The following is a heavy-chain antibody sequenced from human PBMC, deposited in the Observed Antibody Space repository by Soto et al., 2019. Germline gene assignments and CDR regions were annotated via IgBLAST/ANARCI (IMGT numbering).Heavy chain of an antibody. Sequence: QVQLVESGGGVVQPGRSLRLSCAASGFTFRSYGMHWVRQVPGKGLEWVAVITHDGNTQYYADSVKGRFTISRDKSKNTLYLQMNSLRAEDTAAYSCAKDREDTAMIFDSWGQGTLVTVSS. CDR3: AKDREDTAMIFDS. J-gene: IGHJ4*02. CDR1: GFTFRSYG. V-gene: IGHV3-30*18. D-gene: IGHD5-18*01. CDR2: ITHDGNTQ.